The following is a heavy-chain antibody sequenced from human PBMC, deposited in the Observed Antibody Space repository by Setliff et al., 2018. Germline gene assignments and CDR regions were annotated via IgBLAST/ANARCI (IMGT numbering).Heavy chain of an antibody. J-gene: IGHJ3*01. CDR3: AKHVLSSGWPNDAFDF. CDR2: LNDVGHNT. V-gene: IGHV3-23*01. Sequence: GGSLRLSCAASGFTFSSYAMSWVRQAPGKGLEWASGLNDVGHNTYYADSVKGRFTISRDNSKNTLYLQMNSLRAEDAAVYYCAKHVLSSGWPNDAFDFWGQGTMVTVSS. CDR1: GFTFSSYA. D-gene: IGHD6-25*01.